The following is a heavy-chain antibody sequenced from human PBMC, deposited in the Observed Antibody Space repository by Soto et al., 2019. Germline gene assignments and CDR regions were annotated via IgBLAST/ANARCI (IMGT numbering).Heavy chain of an antibody. CDR2: ISGSGGST. D-gene: IGHD2-2*01. CDR1: GFTFSSYA. V-gene: IGHV3-23*01. Sequence: GGSLRLSCAASGFTFSSYAMGWVRQAPGKGLEWVSAISGSGGSTYYADSVKGRFTISRDNSKNTLYLQMNSPRAEDTAVYYCAKGYCSSTICFYYYYYYMVVWGKGTTVTVSS. J-gene: IGHJ6*03. CDR3: AKGYCSSTICFYYYYYYMVV.